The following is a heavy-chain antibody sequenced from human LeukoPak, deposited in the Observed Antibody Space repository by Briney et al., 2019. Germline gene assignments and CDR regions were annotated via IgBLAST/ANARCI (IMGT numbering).Heavy chain of an antibody. Sequence: GASVKVSCKASGYTFTSYDINWVRQATGQGLEWMGWMNPNSGNTGYAQKFQGRVTMTRNTSISTAYMELSSLRSEDTAVYYCARGIMVRGVIRTFPYWGQGTLVTVSS. D-gene: IGHD3-10*01. V-gene: IGHV1-8*01. CDR3: ARGIMVRGVIRTFPY. CDR2: MNPNSGNT. CDR1: GYTFTSYD. J-gene: IGHJ4*02.